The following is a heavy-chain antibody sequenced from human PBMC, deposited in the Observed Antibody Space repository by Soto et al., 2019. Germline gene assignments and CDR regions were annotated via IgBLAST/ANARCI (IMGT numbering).Heavy chain of an antibody. V-gene: IGHV4-31*03. CDR1: GGSISSNDFY. D-gene: IGHD6-13*01. CDR3: AGLSGSWQSRFDP. J-gene: IGHJ5*02. CDR2: IYYSGNT. Sequence: QVQLQESGPGLVKPSQTLSLTCIVSGGSISSNDFYWSWIRQHPGKGLEWIGYIYYSGNTYYNPSLKSRVTILVYTSKNQFPLKVSSVTAADTAVYYCAGLSGSWQSRFDPWGQGTLVTVSS.